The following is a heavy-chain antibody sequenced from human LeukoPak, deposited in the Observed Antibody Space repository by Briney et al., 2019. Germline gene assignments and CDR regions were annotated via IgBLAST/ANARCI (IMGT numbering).Heavy chain of an antibody. CDR2: IWYDGSNK. Sequence: SGGSLRLSCAASGFTFSSYGMHWVRQAPGKGLEWVAVIWYDGSNKYYADSVKGRFTISRDNSKNTLYLQMNSLRAEDTAVYYCAKESLIVATGLSTTWGQGTLVTVSS. CDR3: AKESLIVATGLSTT. V-gene: IGHV3-33*06. J-gene: IGHJ4*02. CDR1: GFTFSSYG. D-gene: IGHD3-22*01.